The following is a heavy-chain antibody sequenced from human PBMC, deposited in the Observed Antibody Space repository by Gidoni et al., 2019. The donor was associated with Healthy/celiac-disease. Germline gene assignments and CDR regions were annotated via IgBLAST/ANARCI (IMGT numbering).Heavy chain of an antibody. CDR1: GFTFSSYA. Sequence: QVQLVESGGGVVQPGRSLRLSCAASGFTFSSYAMHWVRQAPGQGLEWVAGIAYDGSNKYYADSVKGRFTISRDNYKNTLYLQMNSLRAEDTAGYYCARAPYNWNDVAFDYGGQGTLVTVSS. D-gene: IGHD1-20*01. CDR3: ARAPYNWNDVAFDY. CDR2: IAYDGSNK. V-gene: IGHV3-30-3*01. J-gene: IGHJ4*02.